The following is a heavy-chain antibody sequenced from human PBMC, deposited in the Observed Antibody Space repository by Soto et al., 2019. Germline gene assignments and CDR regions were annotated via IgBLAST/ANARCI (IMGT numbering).Heavy chain of an antibody. V-gene: IGHV1-69*08. CDR2: IIPILGET. J-gene: IGHJ6*02. D-gene: IGHD3-16*01. Sequence: QVQLVQSGAEVKKPGSSVRVSCKASGTIFSSYTISWVRQAPGQGLEWMGRIIPILGETNSAQKCQGRVTLTADKSTNTAYMELNSLRLEDTALSYCARGLGGRMDDWGQGTTVTVSS. CDR3: ARGLGGRMDD. CDR1: GTIFSSYT.